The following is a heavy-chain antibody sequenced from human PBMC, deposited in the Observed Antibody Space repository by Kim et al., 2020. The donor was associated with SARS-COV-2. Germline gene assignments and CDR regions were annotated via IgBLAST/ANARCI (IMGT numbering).Heavy chain of an antibody. CDR2: INHSGST. Sequence: SETLSLTCAVYGGSFSGYYWSWIRQPPGKGLEWIGEINHSGSTNYNPSLKSRVTISVDTSKNQFSLKLSSVTAADTAVYYCASGSNYDILTGYFTDAFDIWGQGTMVTVSS. V-gene: IGHV4-34*01. CDR1: GGSFSGYY. CDR3: ASGSNYDILTGYFTDAFDI. J-gene: IGHJ3*02. D-gene: IGHD3-9*01.